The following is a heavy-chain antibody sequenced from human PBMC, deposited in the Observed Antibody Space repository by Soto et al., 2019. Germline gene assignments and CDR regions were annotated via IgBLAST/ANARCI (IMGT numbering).Heavy chain of an antibody. CDR2: TYYRSKWYN. CDR1: GDSVSSNSVA. D-gene: IGHD2-21*02. V-gene: IGHV6-1*01. J-gene: IGHJ4*02. Sequence: SQTLSLTCAISGDSVSSNSVAWNWIRQSPSRGLEWLGRTYYRSKWYNDYAVSVKSRITINPDTSKNQFSLQLNSVTPEDTAVYYCARALGVYCGGDCALDYWGQGTLVTVSS. CDR3: ARALGVYCGGDCALDY.